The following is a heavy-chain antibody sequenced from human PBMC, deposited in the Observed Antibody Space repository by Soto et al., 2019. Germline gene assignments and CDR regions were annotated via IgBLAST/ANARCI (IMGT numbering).Heavy chain of an antibody. Sequence: QVQLVESGGGVVQPGRSLRLSCAASGFTFSSYGIHWVRQAPGKGLEWVAVISPDGRYKYYAPSVKGRFTISRDNSKNTLSLQMNSLRAEDTAVYYCSKVLLDDFWSGYYRGIQDWGQGTLVTVSS. CDR3: SKVLLDDFWSGYYRGIQD. CDR1: GFTFSSYG. J-gene: IGHJ1*01. CDR2: ISPDGRYK. D-gene: IGHD3-3*01. V-gene: IGHV3-30*18.